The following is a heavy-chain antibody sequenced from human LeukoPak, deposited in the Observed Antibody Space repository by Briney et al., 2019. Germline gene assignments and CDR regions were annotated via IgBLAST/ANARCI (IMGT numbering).Heavy chain of an antibody. J-gene: IGHJ4*02. CDR1: GFTFSSYS. Sequence: GGSLRLSCAASGFTFSSYSTNWVRQAPGKGLEWVSFISTSSSYIYYADSLKGRFTISRDNAKKSLYLQINSLRAEDTAVYYCARVTRGGYDGYFDYWGQGTLVTVSS. CDR3: ARVTRGGYDGYFDY. CDR2: ISTSSSYI. V-gene: IGHV3-21*01. D-gene: IGHD5-12*01.